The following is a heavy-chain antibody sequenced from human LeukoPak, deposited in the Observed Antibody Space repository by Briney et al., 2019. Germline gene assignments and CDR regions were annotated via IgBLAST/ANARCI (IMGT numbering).Heavy chain of an antibody. J-gene: IGHJ4*02. CDR3: ANEIRPNDY. V-gene: IGHV3-23*01. CDR1: EFDFTSHA. CDR2: ISISGTKT. Sequence: GGSLRLSCAASEFDFTSHAMTWVRQAPGKGLEWVSAISISGTKTYYADSVKGRFTISRDDSKNTLYLQMNSLRVEDTAVYYCANEIRPNDYWGQGTLVTVSS.